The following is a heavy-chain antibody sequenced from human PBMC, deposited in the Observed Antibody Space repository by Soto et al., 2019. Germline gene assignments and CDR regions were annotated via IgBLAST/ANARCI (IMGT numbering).Heavy chain of an antibody. CDR1: GYTFTDYY. CDR3: ARSELAVSYTGFDV. D-gene: IGHD3-16*01. CDR2: INPNSGAS. V-gene: IGHV1-2*04. J-gene: IGHJ6*02. Sequence: GASVKVSCKTSGYTFTDYYIHWVRQATGQGLEWMAWINPNSGASNSAQKFQGWVTVTRDTSINTAYMALTSLKSDDTAVYYCARSELAVSYTGFDVXXQGPTXXXXS.